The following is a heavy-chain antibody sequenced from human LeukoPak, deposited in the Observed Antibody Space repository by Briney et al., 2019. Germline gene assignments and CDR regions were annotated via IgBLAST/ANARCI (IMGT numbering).Heavy chain of an antibody. D-gene: IGHD3-16*01. Sequence: GGSLRLPCAASGFAFNTYGMHWVRQAPGKGLEWVAFIRFDGNTDKYADSVEGRFTVSRDNAKNTLYLQMDTLRPEDTAFYFCANGGGYFLHWGQGTLVTVSS. CDR1: GFAFNTYG. V-gene: IGHV3-30*02. CDR2: IRFDGNTD. CDR3: ANGGGYFLH. J-gene: IGHJ1*01.